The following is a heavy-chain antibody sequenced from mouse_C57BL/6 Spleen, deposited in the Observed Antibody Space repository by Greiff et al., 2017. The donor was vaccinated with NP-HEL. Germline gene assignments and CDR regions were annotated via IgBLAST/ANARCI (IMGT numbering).Heavy chain of an antibody. V-gene: IGHV3-6*01. J-gene: IGHJ2*01. Sequence: EVKLVESGPGLVKPSQSLSLTCSVTGYSITSGYYWNWIRQFPGNKLEWMGYISYDGSNNYNPSLKNRISITRDTSKNQFFLKLNSVTTEDTATYYCARSYEEFFDYWGQGTTLTVSS. D-gene: IGHD1-1*01. CDR3: ARSYEEFFDY. CDR2: ISYDGSN. CDR1: GYSITSGYY.